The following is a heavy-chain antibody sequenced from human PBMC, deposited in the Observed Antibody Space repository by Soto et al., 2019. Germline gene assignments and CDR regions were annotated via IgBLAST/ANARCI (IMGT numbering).Heavy chain of an antibody. V-gene: IGHV3-30*18. D-gene: IGHD2-2*01. Sequence: QVQLVESGGGVVQPGRSLRLSCAASGFTFSSYGMHWVRQAPGKGLEWVAVISYDGSNKYYADSVKGRFTISRDNSRTXXYLQMNSLRAEDTAVYYCANAPAIVLVPAALGGDYWGQGTLVTVSS. CDR3: ANAPAIVLVPAALGGDY. CDR2: ISYDGSNK. CDR1: GFTFSSYG. J-gene: IGHJ4*02.